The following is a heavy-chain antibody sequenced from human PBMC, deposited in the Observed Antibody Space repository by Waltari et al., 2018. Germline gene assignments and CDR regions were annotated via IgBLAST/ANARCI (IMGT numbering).Heavy chain of an antibody. V-gene: IGHV3-30*12. J-gene: IGHJ4*02. CDR3: ARDRRSSGWWYFDN. CDR2: ISNDGTNK. Sequence: QVQLVESGGGVVQPGRSMRLSCSGSGFLFNNYGLHWVRQAPGKGLEWVAMISNDGTNKDYRDSVKGRFSISRDNSKNTLFLQMNSLEPEDTALYYCARDRRSSGWWYFDNWGRGTLVTVSS. D-gene: IGHD6-19*01. CDR1: GFLFNNYG.